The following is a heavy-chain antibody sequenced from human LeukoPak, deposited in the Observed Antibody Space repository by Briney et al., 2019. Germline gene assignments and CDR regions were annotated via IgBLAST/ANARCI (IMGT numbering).Heavy chain of an antibody. V-gene: IGHV4-4*07. D-gene: IGHD2-2*01. Sequence: SETLSLTRTDSRGSLSSYYWSWIRQPAGKGLEWIGRIYTSGSTNYNPSLKSRVTMSVDTSKNQFSLKLSSVTAADTAVYYCARVRSLPAAMGGDWFDPWGQGTLVTVSS. J-gene: IGHJ5*02. CDR2: IYTSGST. CDR1: RGSLSSYY. CDR3: ARVRSLPAAMGGDWFDP.